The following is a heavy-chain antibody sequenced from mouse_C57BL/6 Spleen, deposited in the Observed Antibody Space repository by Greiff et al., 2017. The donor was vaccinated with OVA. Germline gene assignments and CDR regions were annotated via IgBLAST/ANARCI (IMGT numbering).Heavy chain of an antibody. CDR3: ARGGITTVGYFDV. CDR2: IDPSDSET. J-gene: IGHJ1*03. Sequence: VKLQQPGAELVRPGSSVKLSCKASGYTFTSYWMHWVKQRPIQGLEWIGNIDPSDSETHYNQKFKDKATLTVDKSSSTAYMQLSSLTSEDSAVYYCARGGITTVGYFDVWGTGTTVTVSS. D-gene: IGHD1-1*01. V-gene: IGHV1-52*01. CDR1: GYTFTSYW.